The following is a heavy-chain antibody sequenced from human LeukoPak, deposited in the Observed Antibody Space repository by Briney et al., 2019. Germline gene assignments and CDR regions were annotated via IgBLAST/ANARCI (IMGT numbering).Heavy chain of an antibody. D-gene: IGHD1-26*01. Sequence: SVKVSCKASGYTFTSYGISWVRQAPGQGLEWMGRIIPILGIANYAQKFQGRVTITADKSTSTAYMELSSLRSEDTAVYYCAIQWELFESYYYGMDVWGQGTTVTVSS. CDR2: IIPILGIA. V-gene: IGHV1-69*04. CDR1: GYTFTSYG. CDR3: AIQWELFESYYYGMDV. J-gene: IGHJ6*02.